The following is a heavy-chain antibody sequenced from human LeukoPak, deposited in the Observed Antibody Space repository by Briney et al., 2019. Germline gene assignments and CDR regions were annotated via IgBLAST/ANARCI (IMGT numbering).Heavy chain of an antibody. CDR1: GFTVSSNY. CDR3: ARLNSMIRGPENWFDP. D-gene: IGHD3-10*01. V-gene: IGHV3-53*01. J-gene: IGHJ5*02. Sequence: AGGSLRLSCAASGFTVSSNYMSWVRQAPGEGLEWVSFIYSGDTAYYADSVKGRFTISRDNSKNTVYLQMNSLRAEDTAIYYCARLNSMIRGPENWFDPWGQGTLVTVSS. CDR2: IYSGDTA.